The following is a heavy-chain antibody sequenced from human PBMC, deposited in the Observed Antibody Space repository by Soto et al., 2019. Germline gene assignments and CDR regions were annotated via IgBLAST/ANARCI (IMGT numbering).Heavy chain of an antibody. D-gene: IGHD2-15*01. J-gene: IGHJ4*02. CDR3: ARVADLRYCSVGHCDPDY. Sequence: GGSLRLSCAASEFTLSSFGMHWVRQAPGKGLEWVAVISYDGNNQYYADSVKGRFTISRDNSKDTLYLQMNNLRAGDTALYYCARVADLRYCSVGHCDPDYWGQGTLVTVSS. CDR1: EFTLSSFG. CDR2: ISYDGNNQ. V-gene: IGHV3-30*03.